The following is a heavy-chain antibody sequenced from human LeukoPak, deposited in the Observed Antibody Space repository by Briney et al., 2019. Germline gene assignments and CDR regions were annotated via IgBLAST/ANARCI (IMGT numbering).Heavy chain of an antibody. CDR1: GLSFNNAY. V-gene: IGHV3-48*01. J-gene: IGHJ4*02. D-gene: IGHD1-26*01. CDR3: ARDLAYSGSYGLYDY. CDR2: ISSSSSTI. Sequence: HPGGSLRLSCAASGLSFNNAYMCWVRQAPGKGLEWVSYISSSSSTIYYADSVKGRFTVSRDNAKNSLYLQMNSLRAEDTAVYNCARDLAYSGSYGLYDYWGQGTLVTVSS.